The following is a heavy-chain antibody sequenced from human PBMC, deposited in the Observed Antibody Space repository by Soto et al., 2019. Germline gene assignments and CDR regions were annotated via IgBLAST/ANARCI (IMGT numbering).Heavy chain of an antibody. CDR3: AKDIEPPGLFFDY. J-gene: IGHJ4*01. CDR1: GFTFNSYS. CDR2: ISISGSSI. Sequence: HPGGSLRLSCAASGFTFNSYSMNWVRQAPGKGLEWVSYISISGSSIYYADSVKGRFTISRDDAKNSLYLQMNSLRAEDTAVYYCAKDIEPPGLFFDYWGQGTLVTVSS. V-gene: IGHV3-48*04. D-gene: IGHD6-13*01.